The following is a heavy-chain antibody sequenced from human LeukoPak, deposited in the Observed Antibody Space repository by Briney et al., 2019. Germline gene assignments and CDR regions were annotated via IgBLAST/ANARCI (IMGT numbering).Heavy chain of an antibody. CDR3: TRVQDSDYEIDY. D-gene: IGHD5-12*01. CDR1: GFTFSSYS. J-gene: IGHJ4*02. Sequence: GGSLRLSCAASGFTFSSYSMNRVRQAPGKGLEWVSSISRSATQKYYADSVKGRFTISRDNAKNSLHLQMNSLRVEDTALYYCTRVQDSDYEIDYWGQGTLVTVSP. V-gene: IGHV3-21*01. CDR2: ISRSATQK.